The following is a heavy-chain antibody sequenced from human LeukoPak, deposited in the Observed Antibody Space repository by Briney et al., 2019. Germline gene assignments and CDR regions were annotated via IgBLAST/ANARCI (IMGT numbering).Heavy chain of an antibody. Sequence: PGGSLRLSCAASRFTFSSHSMNWVRQAPGKGLEWVSSISSDSNYIYYAASVKGRFTISRDNAKNSLYLQMNSLRTEDTALYYCAKDIEAGTAGFSFDYWGQGTLVAVSS. V-gene: IGHV3-21*04. J-gene: IGHJ4*02. CDR2: ISSDSNYI. CDR3: AKDIEAGTAGFSFDY. D-gene: IGHD2-21*02. CDR1: RFTFSSHS.